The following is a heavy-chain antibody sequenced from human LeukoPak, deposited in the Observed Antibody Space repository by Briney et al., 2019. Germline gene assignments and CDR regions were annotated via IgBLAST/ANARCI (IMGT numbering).Heavy chain of an antibody. J-gene: IGHJ4*02. CDR2: ISSSGSTI. CDR1: GFTFSSYS. CDR3: ASGYSYGYGYFDY. Sequence: GGSLRLSCAASGFTFSSYSMNWVRQAPGKGLEWVSYISSSGSTIYYADSVKGRFTISRDNAKNSLYLQMNSLRAEDTAVYYCASGYSYGYGYFDYWGQGTLVTVSS. V-gene: IGHV3-48*04. D-gene: IGHD5-18*01.